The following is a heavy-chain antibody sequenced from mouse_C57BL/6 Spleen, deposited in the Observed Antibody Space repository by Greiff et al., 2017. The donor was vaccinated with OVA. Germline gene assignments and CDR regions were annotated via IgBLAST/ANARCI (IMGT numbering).Heavy chain of an antibody. D-gene: IGHD1-1*01. CDR1: GYTFTSYW. J-gene: IGHJ3*01. CDR3: TNYGSSRAWFAY. CDR2: IYPGNSDT. V-gene: IGHV1-5*01. Sequence: VQLQQSGTVLARPGASVKMSCTTSGYTFTSYWMHWVKQRPGQGLEWIGAIYPGNSDTSYNQKFKGKAKLTAVTSARTAYMELSSLTNEDSAVYYCTNYGSSRAWFAYWGQGTLVTVSA.